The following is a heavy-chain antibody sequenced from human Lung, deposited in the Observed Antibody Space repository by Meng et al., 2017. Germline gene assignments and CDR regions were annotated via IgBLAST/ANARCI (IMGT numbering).Heavy chain of an antibody. V-gene: IGHV1-3*01. J-gene: IGHJ5*02. CDR1: GYTFTNYA. CDR3: ARGDQPWPHRFDP. Sequence: QVQLVQPGAEVKTPGASVRLSCMASGYTFTNYAIHWVRQAPGQRLEWMGWITAGNGNTKYSQKFQGRVTIIRDTSESTVYMELSSLRSERTAVYYCARGDQPWPHRFDPWGQGTLVTVSS. D-gene: IGHD6-19*01. CDR2: ITAGNGNT.